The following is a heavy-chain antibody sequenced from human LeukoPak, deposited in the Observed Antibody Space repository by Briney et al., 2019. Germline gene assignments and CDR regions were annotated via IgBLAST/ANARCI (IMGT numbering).Heavy chain of an antibody. D-gene: IGHD2-15*01. Sequence: QPGGSLRLSCAASGFTFSSYEMNWVRQAPRMGLEWLSYISSSGDIIYYADSVRARLTFSRDNAKNSLYLQMNSLRAEDTAVYYCARVGRDSQHLDYWGPGTLVTVSS. CDR2: ISSSGDII. CDR3: ARVGRDSQHLDY. CDR1: GFTFSSYE. V-gene: IGHV3-48*03. J-gene: IGHJ4*02.